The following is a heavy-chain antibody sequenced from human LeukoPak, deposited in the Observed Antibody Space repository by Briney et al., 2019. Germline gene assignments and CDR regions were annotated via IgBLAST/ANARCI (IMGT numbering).Heavy chain of an antibody. CDR1: GFTFSTCW. J-gene: IGHJ5*02. D-gene: IGHD3-3*01. CDR3: ARDGRDFWSGYYSYWFDP. Sequence: GGSLRLSCAASGFTFSTCWMHWVRQAPGKGLVWVSRISSDGINTNYADSVKGRFTISRDNAKNTLYLQMNSLRPEDTAVYYCARDGRDFWSGYYSYWFDPWGQGTLVTVSS. V-gene: IGHV3-74*01. CDR2: ISSDGINT.